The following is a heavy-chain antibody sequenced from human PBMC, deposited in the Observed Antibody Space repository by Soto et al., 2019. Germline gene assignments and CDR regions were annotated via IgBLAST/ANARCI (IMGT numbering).Heavy chain of an antibody. CDR3: ASWRAYSGSYCFDY. CDR1: GGSFNTYT. D-gene: IGHD1-26*01. Sequence: QVQLVQSGAEVKKPGSSVKVSCEASGGSFNTYTINWVRQAPGRGLEWMGQVIPMYDSVNYAESFQGRVKITADKSTNIAYMELSSLRPEDTALSFCASWRAYSGSYCFDYWGQGTLVIVSP. V-gene: IGHV1-69*06. CDR2: VIPMYDSV. J-gene: IGHJ4*02.